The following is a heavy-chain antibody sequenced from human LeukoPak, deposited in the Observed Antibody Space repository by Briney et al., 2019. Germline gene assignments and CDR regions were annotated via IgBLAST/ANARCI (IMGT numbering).Heavy chain of an antibody. CDR1: GGSFSGYY. CDR2: INHSGST. D-gene: IGHD3-22*01. J-gene: IGHJ4*02. Sequence: SETLSLTCAVYGGSFSGYYWSWIRQPPGKGLEWIGEINHSGSTNYNPSLKSRVTISVDTSKNQFSLKLSSVTAAGTAVYYCARGGYYYDSSGYFGFYSFDYWGQGTLVTVSS. CDR3: ARGGYYYDSSGYFGFYSFDY. V-gene: IGHV4-34*01.